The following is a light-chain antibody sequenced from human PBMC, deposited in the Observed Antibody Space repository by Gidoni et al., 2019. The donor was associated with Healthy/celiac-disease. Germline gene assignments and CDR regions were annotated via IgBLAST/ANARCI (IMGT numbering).Light chain of an antibody. CDR2: QDS. CDR3: QAWDSSTVV. Sequence: SYELTLPLSVSASPGQTDSIPCSGDKWGDKYACWYQDKPGPSPVMVIYQDSKRPSGIPERFTGSNSGNTATRTISGTQAMDEADYYCQAWDSSTVVFGGGTKLTVL. J-gene: IGLJ2*01. V-gene: IGLV3-1*01. CDR1: KWGDKY.